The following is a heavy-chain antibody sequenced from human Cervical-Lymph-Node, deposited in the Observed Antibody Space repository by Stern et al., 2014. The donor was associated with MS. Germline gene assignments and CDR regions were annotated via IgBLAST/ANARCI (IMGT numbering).Heavy chain of an antibody. Sequence: VKLVQSGAEVKKPGASVKVSCKASGYTFTTYSMHWVRQAPGQGLEWMGIINPSGESICYAQRFQGRVTMTRDASTSTVYMELSSLRSEDTAVYYCATGGAAPRYFDLWGRGTLVTVSS. D-gene: IGHD3-10*01. J-gene: IGHJ2*01. CDR3: ATGGAAPRYFDL. V-gene: IGHV1-46*01. CDR2: INPSGESI. CDR1: GYTFTTYS.